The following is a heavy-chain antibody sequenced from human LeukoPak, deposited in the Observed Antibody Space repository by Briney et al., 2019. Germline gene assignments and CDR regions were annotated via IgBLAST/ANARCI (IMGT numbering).Heavy chain of an antibody. CDR2: ISYDGSNK. J-gene: IGHJ6*02. V-gene: IGHV3-30*18. Sequence: GGSLRLSCAASGFTFSSYGMHWVRQAPGKGLEWVAVISYDGSNKYYADSVKGRFTISRDNAKNSLYLQMNSLRAEDTALYYCAKDIDYYYGMDVWGQGTTVTVSS. CDR1: GFTFSSYG. CDR3: AKDIDYYYGMDV. D-gene: IGHD2-15*01.